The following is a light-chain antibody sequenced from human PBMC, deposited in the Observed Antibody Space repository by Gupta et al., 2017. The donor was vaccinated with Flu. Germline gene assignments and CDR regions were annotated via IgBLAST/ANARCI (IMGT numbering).Light chain of an antibody. V-gene: IGLV3-21*02. J-gene: IGLJ3*02. CDR1: NIESKT. CDR3: QVWDSSSNRWV. CDR2: DDS. Sequence: SYVLTQPPSVSVAPGQTARIPCGGNNIESKTVHWYQQKPGQAPVVVVCDDSDRPSGIPERFSGSNSGNTATLTISRVEAGDEADYYCQVWDSSSNRWVFGGGTKLTVL.